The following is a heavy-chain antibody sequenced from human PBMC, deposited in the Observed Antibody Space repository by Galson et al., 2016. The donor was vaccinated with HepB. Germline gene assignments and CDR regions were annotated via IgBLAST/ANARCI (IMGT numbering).Heavy chain of an antibody. CDR3: ASSFETRFGSGSYY. CDR1: GFTFTSYS. CDR2: ISISSYK. D-gene: IGHD1-26*01. V-gene: IGHV3-21*01. Sequence: SLRLSCAASGFTFTSYSMFWVRQAPGKGLEWVSSISISSYKYYADSVKGRFTISRDNAKNSLYLQMNSLRPEDTAVYYCASSFETRFGSGSYYWGQGTLVTVSS. J-gene: IGHJ4*02.